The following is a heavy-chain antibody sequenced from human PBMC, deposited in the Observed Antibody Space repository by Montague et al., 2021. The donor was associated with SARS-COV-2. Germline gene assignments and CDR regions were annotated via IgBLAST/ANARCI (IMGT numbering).Heavy chain of an antibody. V-gene: IGHV4-59*01. CDR2: IYYSGST. D-gene: IGHD6-19*01. Sequence: SETLSLTCTVSGGSISSYHWSWIRQPPGKGLEWIGYIYYSGSTNXXPSLKSRVTISVDTSKNQFSLELSSVTAADTAVYYCARGSGWMGNAFDIWGQGTMVTVSS. J-gene: IGHJ3*02. CDR3: ARGSGWMGNAFDI. CDR1: GGSISSYH.